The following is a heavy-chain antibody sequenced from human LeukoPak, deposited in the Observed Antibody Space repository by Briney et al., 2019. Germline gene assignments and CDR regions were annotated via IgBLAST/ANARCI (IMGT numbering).Heavy chain of an antibody. CDR2: ISSSGNTI. CDR3: ARGWAGDFWSGYSYYYYYYGMDV. J-gene: IGHJ6*02. Sequence: GGSLRLSCAASGFTFSSYEMNWVRQAPGKGLEWVSYISSSGNTIYYADSVKGRFTISRDNAKNSLYLQMNSLRAEDTAVYYCARGWAGDFWSGYSYYYYYYGMDVWGQGTTVTVSS. D-gene: IGHD3-3*01. V-gene: IGHV3-48*03. CDR1: GFTFSSYE.